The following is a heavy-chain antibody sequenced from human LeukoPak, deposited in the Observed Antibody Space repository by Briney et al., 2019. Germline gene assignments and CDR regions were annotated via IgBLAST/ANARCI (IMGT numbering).Heavy chain of an antibody. D-gene: IGHD5-12*01. CDR1: GGTFSSYA. V-gene: IGHV1-69*05. Sequence: ASVKVSCKASGGTFSSYAISWVRQAPGQGLEWMGGIIPIFGTANYAQKFQGRVTITTDESTSTAYMELSSLRSEDTAVYYCARGGSGYDYPRGPVTYWGQGTLVTVSS. CDR3: ARGGSGYDYPRGPVTY. J-gene: IGHJ4*02. CDR2: IIPIFGTA.